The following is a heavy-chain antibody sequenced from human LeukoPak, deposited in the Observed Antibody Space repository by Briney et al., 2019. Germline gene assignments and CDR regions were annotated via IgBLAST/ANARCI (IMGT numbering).Heavy chain of an antibody. V-gene: IGHV3-49*04. Sequence: SGGSLRLSCIGSGXTFXDXXXXXVXXAPXXXXXCXGFIRXGAYGGKKEYAXSVRGRFTISRDDSKNIVYLQMDSLKTEDTAVYYCXRGLDGRIMGFDLWGQGTLVTVSS. J-gene: IGHJ4*02. CDR1: GXTFXDXX. CDR3: XRGLDGRIMGFDL. CDR2: IRXGAYGGKK. D-gene: IGHD3-16*01.